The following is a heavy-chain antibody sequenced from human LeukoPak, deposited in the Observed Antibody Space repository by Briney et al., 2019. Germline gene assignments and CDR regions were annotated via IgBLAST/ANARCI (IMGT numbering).Heavy chain of an antibody. D-gene: IGHD6-19*01. CDR3: ARSGSGTRFDY. CDR1: GFRFTNYW. Sequence: GESLKISFQGSGFRFTNYWIAWVRPMPGKGLEWMGIIYPGDSDTRYSPYFQGQVTISADKSSSADYLQWSSLKASDTAMFYCARSGSGTRFDYWGQGTLVTVSS. V-gene: IGHV5-51*01. CDR2: IYPGDSDT. J-gene: IGHJ4*02.